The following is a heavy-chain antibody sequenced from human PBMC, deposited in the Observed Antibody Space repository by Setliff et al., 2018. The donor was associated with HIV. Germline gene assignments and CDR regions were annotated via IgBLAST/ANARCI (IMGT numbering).Heavy chain of an antibody. J-gene: IGHJ6*02. CDR2: INHSGST. CDR3: AREQSSSWTDYNHYDMDV. CDR1: GGSFSGYY. D-gene: IGHD6-13*01. Sequence: SETLSLTCAVYGGSFSGYYWSWIRQPPGKGLEWVGEINHSGSTNYNPSLKSRVTMSVDTSKNQFSLRLTSVTAADTAVYYCAREQSSSWTDYNHYDMDVWGQGTTVTVSS. V-gene: IGHV4-34*01.